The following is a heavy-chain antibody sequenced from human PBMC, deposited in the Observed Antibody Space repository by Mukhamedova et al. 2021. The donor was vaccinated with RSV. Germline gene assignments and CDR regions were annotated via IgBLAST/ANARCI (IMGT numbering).Heavy chain of an antibody. CDR3: ARGAYDFWSAYYYYYMDV. Sequence: YADSVKGRFTISRDNSKNTLYLQMNSLRAEDTAVYYCARGAYDFWSAYYYYYMDVWGQGTTVTVSS. D-gene: IGHD3-3*01. J-gene: IGHJ6*03. V-gene: IGHV3-30*01.